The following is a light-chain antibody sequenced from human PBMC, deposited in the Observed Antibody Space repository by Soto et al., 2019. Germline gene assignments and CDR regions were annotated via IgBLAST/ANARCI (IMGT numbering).Light chain of an antibody. J-gene: IGLJ2*01. Sequence: QSVLTQPPSASGTPGQRVTISCSGSSSNIGSNYVYWYQQLPGTAPKLLIYRNNQRPSGVPDRFSGSKSGTSASLAISGLRSEDEADYYCVAWDDSLSGYVVFGGGTQLTVL. CDR2: RNN. V-gene: IGLV1-47*01. CDR3: VAWDDSLSGYVV. CDR1: SSNIGSNY.